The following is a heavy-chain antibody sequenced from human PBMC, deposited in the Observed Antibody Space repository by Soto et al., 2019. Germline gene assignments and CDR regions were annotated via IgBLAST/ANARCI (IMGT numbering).Heavy chain of an antibody. V-gene: IGHV1-69*02. CDR3: VRGVWVTGGGMNYYYYYMGV. J-gene: IGHJ6*03. Sequence: QVQLVQSGAAVQKPGSSLRVSCEASGGNLSSYTFNWVRQATGQGLEWMGRIIPVLNITNYAQNFKGRVTLTADKSTGTVYMELSSLRSDASAIYYCVRGVWVTGGGMNYYYYYMGVWCKGSTVTVSS. D-gene: IGHD2-21*02. CDR1: GGNLSSYT. CDR2: IIPVLNIT.